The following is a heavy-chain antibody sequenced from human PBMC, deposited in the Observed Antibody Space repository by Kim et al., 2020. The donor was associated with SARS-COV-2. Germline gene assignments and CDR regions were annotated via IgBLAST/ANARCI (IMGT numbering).Heavy chain of an antibody. Sequence: GGSLRLSCAASGFTFSNYGMNWVRQAPGKGLEWVSAIRSSGGSTYYADSVKGRFTISRDNSKNTLYLQMNSLRAEDTAVYYCAQKDDRYYDYYCGMDVWGRGTTVTVSS. V-gene: IGHV3-23*01. D-gene: IGHD3-22*01. CDR1: GFTFSNYG. CDR2: IRSSGGST. J-gene: IGHJ6*02. CDR3: AQKDDRYYDYYCGMDV.